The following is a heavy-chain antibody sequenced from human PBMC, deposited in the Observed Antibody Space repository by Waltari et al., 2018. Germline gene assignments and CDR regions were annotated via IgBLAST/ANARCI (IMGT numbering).Heavy chain of an antibody. CDR1: GSSISSGYY. CDR3: ARQGVLYWDAGNRRHWFDP. Sequence: QVQLQESGPGLVKPSATLSLTSAVSGSSISSGYYWGWIRQPPGKGLEWIGSIYHSGSTYYNPSLKSRVTISVDTSKNQFSLKLSSVTAADTAVYYCARQGVLYWDAGNRRHWFDPWGQGTLVTVSS. J-gene: IGHJ5*02. CDR2: IYHSGST. D-gene: IGHD2-8*02. V-gene: IGHV4-38-2*01.